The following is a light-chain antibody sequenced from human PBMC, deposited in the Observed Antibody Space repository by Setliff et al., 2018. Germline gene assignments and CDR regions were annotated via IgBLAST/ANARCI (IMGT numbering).Light chain of an antibody. CDR1: SSDVGGYHY. Sequence: QSALTQPASVSGSPGQSITISCTGTSSDVGGYHYVSWYQQYPGEVPKLIIYDVTERPSGGSNRFSGSKSGNTASLTISGLQAEDEADYYCCSYAGDKSWVFGGGTQLTVL. V-gene: IGLV2-23*02. CDR3: CSYAGDKSWV. J-gene: IGLJ3*02. CDR2: DVT.